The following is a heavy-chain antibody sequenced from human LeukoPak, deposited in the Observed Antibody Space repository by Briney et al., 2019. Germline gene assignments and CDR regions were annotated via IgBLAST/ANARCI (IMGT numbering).Heavy chain of an antibody. Sequence: GSLRLSCAASGFTFSSYAMSWVRQAPGKGLEWVSAISGSGGSTYYADSVKGRFTISRDNSKNTLYLQMNSLRAEDTAVYYCAKQFGGSGYYNGDYWGQGTLVTVSS. J-gene: IGHJ4*02. CDR1: GFTFSSYA. V-gene: IGHV3-23*01. CDR2: ISGSGGST. D-gene: IGHD3-22*01. CDR3: AKQFGGSGYYNGDY.